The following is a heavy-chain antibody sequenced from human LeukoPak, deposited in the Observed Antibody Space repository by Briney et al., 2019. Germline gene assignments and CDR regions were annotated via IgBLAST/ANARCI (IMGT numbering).Heavy chain of an antibody. V-gene: IGHV4-34*01. CDR2: INHSGST. CDR3: ARVYYDSSGYSRGAYYFDY. D-gene: IGHD3-22*01. Sequence: SETLSLTCAVYGGSFSGYYWSWIRRPPGKGLEWIGEINHSGSTNYNPSLKSRVTISVDTSKNQFSLKLSSVTAADTAVYYCARVYYDSSGYSRGAYYFDYWGQGTLVTVSS. CDR1: GGSFSGYY. J-gene: IGHJ4*02.